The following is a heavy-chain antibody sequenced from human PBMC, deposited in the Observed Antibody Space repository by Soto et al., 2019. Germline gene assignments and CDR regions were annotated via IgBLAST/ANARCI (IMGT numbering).Heavy chain of an antibody. D-gene: IGHD3-22*01. CDR3: ARDYYKYYDSSGYYRSPAY. CDR2: IMPESSHI. V-gene: IGHV3-48*01. Sequence: GGSLRLSCAASGFTFSSYSMNWVRQAPGKGLDWVSYIMPESSHIFYADSVKGRFTISRDNARNSLYLQMNSLRPEDTAVYYCARDYYKYYDSSGYYRSPAYWGQGTLVTVSS. J-gene: IGHJ4*02. CDR1: GFTFSSYS.